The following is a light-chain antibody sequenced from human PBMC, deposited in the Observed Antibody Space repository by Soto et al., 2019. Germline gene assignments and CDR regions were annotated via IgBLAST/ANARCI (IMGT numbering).Light chain of an antibody. CDR3: QQYVTSRRT. J-gene: IGKJ1*01. Sequence: VLTQSPGTLSLSPGERATLSCRSSLSVSGSQLAWYQQKPGQPPRLLIYGASSRAAGIPDRFSGSGSGTDFTLTINRPEPEDFAVYYCQQYVTSRRTFGPGTKVDIK. CDR1: LSVSGSQ. CDR2: GAS. V-gene: IGKV3-20*01.